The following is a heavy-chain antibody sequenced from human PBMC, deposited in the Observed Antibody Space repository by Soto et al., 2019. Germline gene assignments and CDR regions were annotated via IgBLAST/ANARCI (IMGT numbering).Heavy chain of an antibody. D-gene: IGHD4-17*01. Sequence: NPSETLSLTCPVSGGSISDYFWTWIRQPPGKGLEWIGYIYYSGRTNYNPSLKSRVSISVDTSKNHFSLQLRSVTAADTAVYYCARVGGDDFGDSGGFDYWGQGTLVTVPS. CDR1: GGSISDYF. V-gene: IGHV4-59*01. CDR2: IYYSGRT. J-gene: IGHJ4*02. CDR3: ARVGGDDFGDSGGFDY.